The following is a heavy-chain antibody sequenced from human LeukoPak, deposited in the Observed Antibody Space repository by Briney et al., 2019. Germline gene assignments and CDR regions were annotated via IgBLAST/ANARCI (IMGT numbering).Heavy chain of an antibody. CDR2: ISSSGSTI. Sequence: GGSLRLSCAASGFTFSSYEMNWVRQAPGKGLEWVSYISSSGSTIYYADSVKGRFTISRDNAKNSLYLQMNSLRAEDTAVYYCARDDRDYDILTGYDYYYGMDVWGQGTTVTVSS. D-gene: IGHD3-9*01. CDR1: GFTFSSYE. CDR3: ARDDRDYDILTGYDYYYGMDV. J-gene: IGHJ6*02. V-gene: IGHV3-48*03.